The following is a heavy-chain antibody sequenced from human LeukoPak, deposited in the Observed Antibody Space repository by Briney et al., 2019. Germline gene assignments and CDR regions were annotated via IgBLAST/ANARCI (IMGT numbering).Heavy chain of an antibody. CDR1: GGFISSGGYY. Sequence: PSQTLSLTCTVSGGFISSGGYYWSWIRQHPGKGLEWIGYIYYSGSTYYNPSLKSRVTISVDTSKNQFSLKLSSVTAAGTAVYYCARANYGDYVALLDYWGQGTLVTVSS. V-gene: IGHV4-31*03. D-gene: IGHD4-17*01. CDR3: ARANYGDYVALLDY. J-gene: IGHJ4*02. CDR2: IYYSGST.